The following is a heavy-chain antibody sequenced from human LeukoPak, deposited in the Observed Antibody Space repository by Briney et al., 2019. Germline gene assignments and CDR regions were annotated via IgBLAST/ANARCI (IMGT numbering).Heavy chain of an antibody. Sequence: GGSLRLSCAASGFTFSSHGMHWVRQAPGKGLEWVTVIAYDGTIRYYADSVKGRFTISRDDSQNTLYLQMNSLRAEDTAVYYCARDLIVGAPDYFDFWGQGTLVTVSS. CDR1: GFTFSSHG. J-gene: IGHJ4*02. CDR2: IAYDGTIR. CDR3: ARDLIVGAPDYFDF. V-gene: IGHV3-30*03. D-gene: IGHD1-26*01.